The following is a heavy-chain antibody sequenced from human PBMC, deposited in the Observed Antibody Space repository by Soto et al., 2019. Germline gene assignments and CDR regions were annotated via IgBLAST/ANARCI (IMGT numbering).Heavy chain of an antibody. Sequence: QVQLVESGGGVVQPGRSLRLSCAASGFTFSSYAMHWVRQAPGKGLEWVAVISYDGSNKYYADSVKGRFTISRDNSKNTLYLQMNSLRAEDTAVYYCARDWGSGWTGVDYWGQGTLVTVSS. CDR2: ISYDGSNK. D-gene: IGHD6-19*01. CDR3: ARDWGSGWTGVDY. J-gene: IGHJ4*02. V-gene: IGHV3-30-3*01. CDR1: GFTFSSYA.